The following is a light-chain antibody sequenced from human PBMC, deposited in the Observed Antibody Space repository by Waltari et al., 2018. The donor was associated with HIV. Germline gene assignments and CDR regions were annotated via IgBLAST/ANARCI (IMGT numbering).Light chain of an antibody. CDR2: EVS. CDR1: STHDGGYNY. CDR3: SSYSGGNNFDVV. Sequence: QSALTQPPSASGSPGQSVTISCTRSSTHDGGYNYVSWYQQHPGNAPKRVISEVSERPTWVPERVSGSKAGNTAALTVSGLQAEDEADYYCSSYSGGNNFDVVVGGGTKLTVL. J-gene: IGLJ2*01. V-gene: IGLV2-8*01.